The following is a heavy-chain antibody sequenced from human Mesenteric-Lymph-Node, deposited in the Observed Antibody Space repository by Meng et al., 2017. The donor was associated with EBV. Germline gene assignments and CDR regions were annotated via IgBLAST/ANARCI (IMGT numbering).Heavy chain of an antibody. D-gene: IGHD3-16*02. V-gene: IGHV1-3*01. CDR1: GYTFTNYV. CDR3: ARDLRRLGELSLDL. CDR2: INAGNDDT. J-gene: IGHJ5*02. Sequence: QVPLVQSGAEVKKPGASVKVSCKASGYTFTNYVIHWVRQAPGQRLEWMGRINAGNDDTRYSQKFQGRLTITRDTSAKTAYMELSSLRSEDTAVYYCARDLRRLGELSLDLWGQGTLVTVSS.